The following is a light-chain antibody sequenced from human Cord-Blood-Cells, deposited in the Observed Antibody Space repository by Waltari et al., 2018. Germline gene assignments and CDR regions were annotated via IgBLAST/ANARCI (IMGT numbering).Light chain of an antibody. CDR3: CSYAGSSTYVV. J-gene: IGLJ2*01. CDR1: SSAVGSYNL. CDR2: EGS. Sequence: QSALTQPASVSGSPGQSTTISGTGTSSAVGSYNLFSWYQQHPGKAPKLMIYEGSKRPSGVSNRFSGSKSGNTASLTISGLQAEDEADYYCCSYAGSSTYVVFGGGTKLTVL. V-gene: IGLV2-23*01.